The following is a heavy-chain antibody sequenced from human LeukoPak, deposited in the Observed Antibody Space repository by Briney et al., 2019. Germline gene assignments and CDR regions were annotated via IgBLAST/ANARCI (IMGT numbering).Heavy chain of an antibody. CDR1: GGSINSQY. J-gene: IGHJ4*02. V-gene: IGHV4-4*07. CDR2: MYTNGES. Sequence: SETLSLTCTVSGGSINSQYWSWIRQPAGKGLEWIGRMYTNGESDYNPSLKSRVTISVDTSKNQFSLKLNSVTAADTAVYYCARASSHAPFDYWGQGTLVTVSS. D-gene: IGHD2-2*01. CDR3: ARASSHAPFDY.